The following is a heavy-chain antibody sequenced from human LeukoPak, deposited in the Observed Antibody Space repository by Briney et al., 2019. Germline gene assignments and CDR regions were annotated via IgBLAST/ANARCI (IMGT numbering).Heavy chain of an antibody. CDR1: GFTFSSSA. Sequence: PGGSLRLSCAASGFTFSSSAMSWVRQAPGEGLEWVSAISDSGATTYYADSVRGRFTISRDNSKTALFLQINSLRAEDTAEYFCARSIPYGTTWYGRSDYWGQGTLVTVSS. V-gene: IGHV3-23*01. CDR3: ARSIPYGTTWYGRSDY. D-gene: IGHD6-13*01. J-gene: IGHJ4*02. CDR2: ISDSGATT.